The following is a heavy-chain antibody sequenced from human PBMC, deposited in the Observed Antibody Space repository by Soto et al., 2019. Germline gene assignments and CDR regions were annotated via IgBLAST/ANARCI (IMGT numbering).Heavy chain of an antibody. CDR1: GYTFSTFA. J-gene: IGHJ3*02. CDR3: ARSSVWYALDI. D-gene: IGHD6-19*01. Sequence: QVQLVQSGAEVKKPGASVKISCKASGYTFSTFAIHWVRQAPGQRPEWMGWVNGGDGNTRFSQNFQGRVTLTRDASATTAYRELSSLRSEDTAVYYCARSSVWYALDIWGQGTMVSVSS. CDR2: VNGGDGNT. V-gene: IGHV1-3*01.